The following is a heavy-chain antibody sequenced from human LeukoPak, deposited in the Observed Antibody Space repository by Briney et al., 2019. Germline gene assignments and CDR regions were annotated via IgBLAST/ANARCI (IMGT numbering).Heavy chain of an antibody. CDR3: ARVSGYCSGGSCYANWFDP. J-gene: IGHJ5*02. D-gene: IGHD2-15*01. CDR2: IYYSGST. Sequence: PSETLSLTCTDSGGSISSYYWSWIRQPPGKGLEWIGYIYYSGSTNYNPSLKSRVTISVDTSKNQFSLKLSSVTAADTAVYYCARVSGYCSGGSCYANWFDPWGQGTLVTVSS. CDR1: GGSISSYY. V-gene: IGHV4-59*01.